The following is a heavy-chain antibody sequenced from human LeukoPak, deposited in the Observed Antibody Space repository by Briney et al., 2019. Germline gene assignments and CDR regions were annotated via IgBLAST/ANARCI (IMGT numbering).Heavy chain of an antibody. CDR3: ARNAMLYYYMDV. D-gene: IGHD2-2*01. CDR2: IYYSEST. V-gene: IGHV4-59*13. J-gene: IGHJ6*03. Sequence: PSETLSLTCTVSGGSLSSYYWSWLRQPPGKGLVGIGYIYYSESTNYNPSLKSRVNISVDTSKNQFSLKLSSVTAADTAVCYCARNAMLYYYMDVWGKGTTVTVSS. CDR1: GGSLSSYY.